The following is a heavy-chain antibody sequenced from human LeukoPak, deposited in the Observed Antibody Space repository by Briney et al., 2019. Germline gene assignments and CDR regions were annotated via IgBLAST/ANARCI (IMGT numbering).Heavy chain of an antibody. V-gene: IGHV4-59*01. CDR2: IYYSGST. CDR3: ARGYSSSSYYFDS. D-gene: IGHD6-6*01. J-gene: IGHJ4*02. Sequence: PSETLSLTCTVSGGSISSYYWSWIRQPPGKGLEWIGYIYYSGSTNYNPSLKSRVTISVDTSKNQFSLTLSSVTAADTVVYYCARGYSSSSYYFDSWGQGTLVTVSS. CDR1: GGSISSYY.